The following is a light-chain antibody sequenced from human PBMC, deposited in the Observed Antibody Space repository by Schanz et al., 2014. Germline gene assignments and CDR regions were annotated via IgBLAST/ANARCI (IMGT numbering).Light chain of an antibody. CDR2: GAS. CDR1: KRVSTK. J-gene: IGKJ1*01. CDR3: QQYDRSPPT. V-gene: IGKV3-20*01. Sequence: EIVLTQSPATLSVSPGERATLSCRASKRVSTKLAWYQHKPGQAPRLLIHGASTRATGTPDRFSGSASGTDFTLTINSVEPEDFAVYYCQQYDRSPPTFGQGTRVEIK.